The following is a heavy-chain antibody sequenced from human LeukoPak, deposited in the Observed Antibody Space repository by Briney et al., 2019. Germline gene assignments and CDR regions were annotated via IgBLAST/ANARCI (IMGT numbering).Heavy chain of an antibody. CDR3: ARASGWYERGPDYYYYYMDV. Sequence: GGSLRLSCAASGISLSNYSMNWVRQAPGKGLEWVSEISCSSGYLHYADSVKGRFTISRDNAKKSLYLQMNSLRAEDTAVYYCARASGWYERGPDYYYYYMDVWGKGTTVTVSS. D-gene: IGHD6-19*01. CDR1: GISLSNYS. J-gene: IGHJ6*03. V-gene: IGHV3-21*01. CDR2: ISCSSGYL.